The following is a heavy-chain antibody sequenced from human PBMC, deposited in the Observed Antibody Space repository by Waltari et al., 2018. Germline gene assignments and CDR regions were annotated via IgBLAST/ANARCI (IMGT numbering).Heavy chain of an antibody. Sequence: EVQLVESGGGLIQPGGSLRLSCAASGFTVSSNYMSWVRKAQGKGLEWVSVIYSGGSTYYSDSVKGRFTISRDNSKNTLYLQMNSLRAEDTAVYYCARDQSRDGYNPYWGQGTLVTVSS. CDR3: ARDQSRDGYNPY. CDR2: IYSGGST. D-gene: IGHD5-12*01. V-gene: IGHV3-53*01. J-gene: IGHJ4*02. CDR1: GFTVSSNY.